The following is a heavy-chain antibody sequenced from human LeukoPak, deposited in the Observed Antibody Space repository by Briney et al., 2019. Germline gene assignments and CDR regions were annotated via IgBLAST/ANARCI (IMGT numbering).Heavy chain of an antibody. CDR3: ARPSSPYGDYDY. Sequence: PGGSLRLSCAASGFTFSSYWMSWIRQPPGKGLEWIGEINHSGSTNYNPSLKSRVTISVDTSKNQFSLKLSSVTAADTAVYYCARPSSPYGDYDYWGQGTLVTVSS. J-gene: IGHJ4*02. D-gene: IGHD4-17*01. CDR2: INHSGST. CDR1: GFTFSSYW. V-gene: IGHV4-34*01.